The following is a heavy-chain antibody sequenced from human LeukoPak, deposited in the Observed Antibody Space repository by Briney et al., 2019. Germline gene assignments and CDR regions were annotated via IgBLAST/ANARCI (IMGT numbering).Heavy chain of an antibody. CDR2: IKQDGSEK. V-gene: IGHV3-7*01. CDR1: GFTFSTYW. CDR3: ARSPDGPDY. J-gene: IGHJ4*02. Sequence: GGSLRLSCAASGFTFSTYWLTWVRQAPGKGLEWVANIKQDGSEKFYVDSVKGRFTISRDNAKNSLYLQMNSLRAEDTAVYYCARSPDGPDYWGQGTLVTASS.